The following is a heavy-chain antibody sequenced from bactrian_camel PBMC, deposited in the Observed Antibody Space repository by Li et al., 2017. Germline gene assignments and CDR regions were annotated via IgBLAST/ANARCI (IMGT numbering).Heavy chain of an antibody. CDR3: VDCEGWIVGSLAY. D-gene: IGHD5*01. J-gene: IGHJ4*01. Sequence: HVQLVESGGGLVQPGGSPRLSCTVPGNTGSTYSTGWFRQVPGQEREGVAAIDTDGNTDYADFVKGRFTISRVNAKNTLFLQLNSLKIEDMGVYYCVDCEGWIVGSLAYWSQGTQVTVS. CDR2: IDTDGNT. CDR1: GNTGSTYS. V-gene: IGHV3S53*01.